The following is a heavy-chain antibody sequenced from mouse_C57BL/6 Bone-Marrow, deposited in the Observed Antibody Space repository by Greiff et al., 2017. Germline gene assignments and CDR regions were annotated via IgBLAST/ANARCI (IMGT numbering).Heavy chain of an antibody. V-gene: IGHV1-83*01. CDR1: YTFTDYYM. Sequence: VQLQQSGPELVKPGASVKMSCKASGYTFTDYYMHWVKQKPGKGLEWIGEIYPGSGNTYYNEKFKGKATLTADTSSSTAYMQLSSLTSEDSAVYFCARPGTDYWGQGTTLTVSS. D-gene: IGHD4-1*01. CDR3: RPGTDY. CDR2: YPGSGNTY. J-gene: IGHJ2*01.